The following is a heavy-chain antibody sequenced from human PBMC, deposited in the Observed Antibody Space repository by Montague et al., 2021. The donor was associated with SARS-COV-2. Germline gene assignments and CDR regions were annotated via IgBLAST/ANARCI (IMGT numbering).Heavy chain of an antibody. J-gene: IGHJ5*02. CDR2: IYHSGNT. D-gene: IGHD3-10*01. CDR3: ARLWDFYGSGSYKNSWFDP. Sequence: SETLSLTCAVSGGSISSSNWWSWVRQPPGKGLEWIGEIYHSGNTNYNPSLQSRFIMSVDTSKNHFSLKLSSVTAADTAVYYCARLWDFYGSGSYKNSWFDPWGQGTRVTVSS. V-gene: IGHV4-4*02. CDR1: GGSISSSNW.